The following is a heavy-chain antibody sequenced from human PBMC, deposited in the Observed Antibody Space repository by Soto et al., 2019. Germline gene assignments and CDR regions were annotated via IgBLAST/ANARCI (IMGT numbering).Heavy chain of an antibody. CDR1: GFTFSSYW. V-gene: IGHV3-74*01. CDR3: ARDPSLPLGELSYYFDY. D-gene: IGHD3-16*02. CDR2: INSDGSST. J-gene: IGHJ4*02. Sequence: GGSLRLSCAASGFTFSSYWMHWVRQAPGKGLVWVSRINSDGSSTSYADSVKGRFPISRDNAKNTLYRQMNSLRAEDTAVYYCARDPSLPLGELSYYFDYWGQGTLVTVSS.